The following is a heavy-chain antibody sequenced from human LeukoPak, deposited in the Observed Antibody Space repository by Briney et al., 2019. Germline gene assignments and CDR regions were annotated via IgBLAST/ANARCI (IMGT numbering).Heavy chain of an antibody. D-gene: IGHD3-22*01. V-gene: IGHV3-7*01. J-gene: IGHJ4*02. CDR2: IKQDGSEK. CDR1: GFTFSSYW. Sequence: GRSLRLXCAASGFTFSSYWMSWVRRAPGKGLESVANIKQDGSEKYYVDSVKGRFTISRDNAKNSLYLQMNSLRAEDTAVYYCARDYDSSGYYVYWGQGTLVTVSS. CDR3: ARDYDSSGYYVY.